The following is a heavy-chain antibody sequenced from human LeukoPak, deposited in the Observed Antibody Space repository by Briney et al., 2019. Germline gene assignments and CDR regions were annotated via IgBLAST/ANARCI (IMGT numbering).Heavy chain of an antibody. CDR1: GFTFNSYS. CDR3: AGSRDNYYDSSGYYGDY. V-gene: IGHV3-21*01. J-gene: IGHJ4*02. Sequence: PGGSLRLSCAASGFTFNSYSMSWVRQAPGKGLEWVSSISSSSCGTYYADSVKGRFTISRDNAKNSLYLQMNSLRAEDTAVYYCAGSRDNYYDSSGYYGDYWGQGTLVTVSS. D-gene: IGHD3-22*01. CDR2: ISSSSCGT.